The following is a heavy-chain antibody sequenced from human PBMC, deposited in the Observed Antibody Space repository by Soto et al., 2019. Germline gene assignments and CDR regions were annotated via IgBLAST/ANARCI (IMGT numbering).Heavy chain of an antibody. CDR2: ISGSGGST. D-gene: IGHD2-15*01. Sequence: GGSLRLSCAASGFTFSSYAMSWVRQAPGKGLEWVSAISGSGGSTYYADSVKGRFTIPRGNSKNTLYLQMNSLRAEDTAVYYCAKAEIVYYYGMDVWGQGTTVTVSS. J-gene: IGHJ6*02. CDR1: GFTFSSYA. CDR3: AKAEIVYYYGMDV. V-gene: IGHV3-23*01.